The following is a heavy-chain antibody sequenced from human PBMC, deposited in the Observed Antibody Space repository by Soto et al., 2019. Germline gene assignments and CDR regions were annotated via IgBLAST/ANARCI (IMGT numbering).Heavy chain of an antibody. CDR1: GGSISSYY. CDR2: IYTSGST. V-gene: IGHV4-4*07. D-gene: IGHD1-26*01. Sequence: SETLSLTCTVSGGSISSYYWIWIRQPAGKGLEWIGRIYTSGSTNYNPSLKSRVTMSVDTSKNQFSLKLSSVTAADTAVYYCARDPSGSYYGWFDPWGQGTLVTVSS. CDR3: ARDPSGSYYGWFDP. J-gene: IGHJ5*02.